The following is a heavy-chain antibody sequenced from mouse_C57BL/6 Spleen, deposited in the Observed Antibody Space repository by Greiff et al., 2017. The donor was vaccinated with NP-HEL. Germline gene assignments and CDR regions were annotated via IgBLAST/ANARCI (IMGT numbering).Heavy chain of an antibody. J-gene: IGHJ1*03. CDR3: ARDYYYGSREGYWYFDV. CDR1: GFTFSSYG. D-gene: IGHD1-1*01. V-gene: IGHV5-6*01. CDR2: ISSGGSYT. Sequence: VQLKESGGDLVKPGGSLKLSCAASGFTFSSYGMSWVRQTPDKRLEWVATISSGGSYTYYPDSVKGRFTISRDNAKNTLYLQMSSLKSEDTAMYYCARDYYYGSREGYWYFDVWGTGTTVTVSS.